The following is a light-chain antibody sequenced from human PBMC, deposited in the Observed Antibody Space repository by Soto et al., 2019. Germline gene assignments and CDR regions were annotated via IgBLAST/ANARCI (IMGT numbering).Light chain of an antibody. CDR3: QSYDRGLTGSV. Sequence: QSVLTQPPSVSGAPGQTVTISCTGSSSNIGAGYDVHWYQRLPGTAPKLLIFDNTNRPSGVPDRFSGSKSGTSASLAITGLQADDEADYYCQSYDRGLTGSVFGGGTKVIVL. J-gene: IGLJ2*01. V-gene: IGLV1-40*01. CDR2: DNT. CDR1: SSNIGAGYD.